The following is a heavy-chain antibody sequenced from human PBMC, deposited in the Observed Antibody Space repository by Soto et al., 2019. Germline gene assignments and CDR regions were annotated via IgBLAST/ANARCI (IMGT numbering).Heavy chain of an antibody. CDR3: ARDLIVVVPAAIWDWFDP. CDR2: ISAYNGNT. D-gene: IGHD2-2*02. V-gene: IGHV1-18*01. Sequence: GASVNVSCKASGYTFTSYGISWVRQAPGQGLEWMGWISAYNGNTNYAQKLQGRVTMTTDTSTSTAYMELRSLRSDDTAVYYCARDLIVVVPAAIWDWFDPWGQGTLVTVSS. CDR1: GYTFTSYG. J-gene: IGHJ5*02.